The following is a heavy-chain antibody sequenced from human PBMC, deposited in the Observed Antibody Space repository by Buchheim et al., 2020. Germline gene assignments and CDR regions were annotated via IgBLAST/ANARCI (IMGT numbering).Heavy chain of an antibody. J-gene: IGHJ4*02. V-gene: IGHV4-39*07. Sequence: QLQLQESGPGLANPSGTLSLTCSVSGGSIGSSSYSWGWIRQPPGKGLEWIGSIYYSGSAFYNPALECRVTILVDRSQSQFSLHLNSVTAADTAMYYCASNWGLYYFDYWGQGTL. D-gene: IGHD7-27*01. CDR1: GGSIGSSSYS. CDR3: ASNWGLYYFDY. CDR2: IYYSGSA.